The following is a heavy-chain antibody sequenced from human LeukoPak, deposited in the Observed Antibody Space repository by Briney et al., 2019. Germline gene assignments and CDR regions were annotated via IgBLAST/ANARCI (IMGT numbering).Heavy chain of an antibody. CDR3: ARWGHSDYDSFPTKFDY. Sequence: PGGSLRLSCAASGFTFSPFQMTWVRQAPGKGLEWVAYIGGIDTAIFYTAPVKGRFTISRDNAKNSLFLQMNSLIAEDTAIYYCARWGHSDYDSFPTKFDYWGQGTLVVVVS. CDR2: IGGIDTAI. D-gene: IGHD5-12*01. CDR1: GFTFSPFQ. V-gene: IGHV3-48*03. J-gene: IGHJ4*02.